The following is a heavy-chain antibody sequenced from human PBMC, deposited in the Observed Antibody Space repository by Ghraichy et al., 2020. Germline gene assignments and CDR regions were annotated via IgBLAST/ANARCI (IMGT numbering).Heavy chain of an antibody. D-gene: IGHD1-26*01. CDR2: IQSGGST. V-gene: IGHV3-53*01. Sequence: GGSLRLSCTASGFPVTSNYMSWVRQAPGKGLEWVSVIQSGGSTQYADSEEGRFTTSRDNSKNTVYLQMNNLRVDDTAVYYCARPGTMEYYGMDVWGQGTTVSVSS. CDR3: ARPGTMEYYGMDV. J-gene: IGHJ6*02. CDR1: GFPVTSNY.